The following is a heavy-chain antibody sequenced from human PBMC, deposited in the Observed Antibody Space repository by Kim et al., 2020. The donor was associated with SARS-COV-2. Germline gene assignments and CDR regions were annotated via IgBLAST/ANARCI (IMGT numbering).Heavy chain of an antibody. D-gene: IGHD2-2*01. J-gene: IGHJ4*02. Sequence: SETLSLTCTVSGGSISSYSWSWIRQPPGKGLEWIAYTSYSASTNYNPSLKSRVTISVYTSKNQFSLKLSSVTAADTAVYYCARDRIGYCSSASCSLHFDYWGQGTLVTVSS. CDR1: GGSISSYS. CDR2: TSYSAST. V-gene: IGHV4-59*01. CDR3: ARDRIGYCSSASCSLHFDY.